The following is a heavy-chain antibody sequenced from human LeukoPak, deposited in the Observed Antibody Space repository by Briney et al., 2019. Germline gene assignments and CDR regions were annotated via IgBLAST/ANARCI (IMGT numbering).Heavy chain of an antibody. V-gene: IGHV3-7*03. J-gene: IGHJ4*02. CDR2: IKEDGSEK. CDR1: GFTFSDYA. D-gene: IGHD5-18*01. Sequence: GGSLRLSCTASGFTFSDYAMSWVRQATGKGLEWVANIKEDGSEKHYVDSVKGRFTIFRDNAKNSLSLQMNSLRDDDTAVYYCEREVLRTASASDHWGQGTLVTVSS. CDR3: EREVLRTASASDH.